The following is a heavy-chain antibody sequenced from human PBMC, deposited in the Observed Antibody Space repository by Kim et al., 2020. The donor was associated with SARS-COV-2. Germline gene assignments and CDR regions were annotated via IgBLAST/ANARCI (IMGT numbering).Heavy chain of an antibody. CDR1: GGSISSGGYY. CDR2: IYYSGST. CDR3: ARDLRRTGDEDYGMDV. V-gene: IGHV4-31*03. J-gene: IGHJ6*02. D-gene: IGHD1-26*01. Sequence: SETLSLTCTVSGGSISSGGYYWSWIRQHPGKGLEWIGYIYYSGSTYYNPSLKSRVTISVDTSKNQFSLKLSSVTAADTAVYYCARDLRRTGDEDYGMDVWGQGTTVTVSS.